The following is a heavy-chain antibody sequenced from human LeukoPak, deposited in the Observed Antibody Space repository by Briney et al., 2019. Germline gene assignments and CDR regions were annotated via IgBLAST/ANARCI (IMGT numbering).Heavy chain of an antibody. J-gene: IGHJ4*02. CDR3: ARVRAAATDY. Sequence: PRGSLRLSCAASGFTFSSYWMSWVRQAPGKGLEWVANIKQDGSEEFYVDSVKGRFTISRDNAKSSLYLQMNSLRAEGTAVYYCARVRAAATDYWGQGTLVTVSS. CDR1: GFTFSSYW. D-gene: IGHD2-15*01. V-gene: IGHV3-7*01. CDR2: IKQDGSEE.